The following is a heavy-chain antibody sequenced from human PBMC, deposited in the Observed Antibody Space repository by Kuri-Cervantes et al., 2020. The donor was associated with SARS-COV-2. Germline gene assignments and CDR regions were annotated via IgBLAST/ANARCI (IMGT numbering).Heavy chain of an antibody. CDR3: AKDGSVTKVARTTYYYYHYMDV. CDR1: GFTFSSYW. J-gene: IGHJ6*03. D-gene: IGHD4-23*01. Sequence: GGSLRLSCAASGFTFSSYWMTWVRQAPGEGLEWVANIKQDGSEKYYVDSVKGRFTISRDNSKYALYLQMNSLSAADTAVYYCAKDGSVTKVARTTYYYYHYMDVWGKGTAVTVSS. V-gene: IGHV3-7*01. CDR2: IKQDGSEK.